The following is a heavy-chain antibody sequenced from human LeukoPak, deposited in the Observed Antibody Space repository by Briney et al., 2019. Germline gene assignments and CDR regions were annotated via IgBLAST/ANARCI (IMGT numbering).Heavy chain of an antibody. CDR2: ISYSGST. J-gene: IGHJ4*02. V-gene: IGHV4-59*08. D-gene: IGHD2-15*01. CDR3: ARLKIGGVAATYYFDY. CDR1: GGSINSYY. Sequence: SETLPLTCTVSGGSINSYYWSWIRQPPGKGLEWIGYISYSGSTNYNPSLKSRVTISVDTSKNQFSLKLSSVTAADTAVYYCARLKIGGVAATYYFDYWGQGTLVTVSS.